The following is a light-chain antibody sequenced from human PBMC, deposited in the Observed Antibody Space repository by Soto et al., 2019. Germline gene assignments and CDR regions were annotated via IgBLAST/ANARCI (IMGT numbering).Light chain of an antibody. V-gene: IGKV3-11*01. CDR3: QQCINWPPT. Sequence: EIVLTQSPATLSLSPGERATLSCRASQSVSSYFAWYQQKPGQAPRLLIHDASKRATGIPARFSGSGSGTDFTLTISSLEPEDFAVYYCQQCINWPPTFGQGTKVEIK. CDR1: QSVSSY. CDR2: DAS. J-gene: IGKJ1*01.